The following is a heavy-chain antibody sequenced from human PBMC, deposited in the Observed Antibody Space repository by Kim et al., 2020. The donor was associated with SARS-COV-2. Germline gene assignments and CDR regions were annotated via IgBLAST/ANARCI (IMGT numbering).Heavy chain of an antibody. D-gene: IGHD3-10*01. CDR3: ARADDNSASATYPIPFDF. Sequence: GGSLRLSCAASGFSFHKFWMSWVRQAPGKGLEWVANINQDGSAKFYVDSVKGRFTISRDNAKDSLYLHMDSLRAEDTAVYYCARADDNSASATYPIPFDFWGQGTRATVSS. CDR2: INQDGSAK. CDR1: GFSFHKFW. J-gene: IGHJ4*02. V-gene: IGHV3-7*03.